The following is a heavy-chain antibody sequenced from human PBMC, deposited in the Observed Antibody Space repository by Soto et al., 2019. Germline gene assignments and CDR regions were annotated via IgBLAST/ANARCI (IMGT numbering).Heavy chain of an antibody. CDR1: GGTFSSYA. CDR2: INPIFGTA. D-gene: IGHD3-10*01. CDR3: ARALVSRGFAFDY. V-gene: IGHV1-69*01. Sequence: QVQLVQSGAEVRKPGSSVKVSCKASGGTFSSYAVSWVRQAPGQGLEWMGGINPIFGTADYAQKFQGRVTVTADESTTTAYMELSSLTSEDTAMYYCARALVSRGFAFDYWGQGTLVTVSS. J-gene: IGHJ4*02.